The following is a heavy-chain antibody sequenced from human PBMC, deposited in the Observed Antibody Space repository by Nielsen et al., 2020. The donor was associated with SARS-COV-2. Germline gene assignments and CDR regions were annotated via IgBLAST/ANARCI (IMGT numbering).Heavy chain of an antibody. CDR1: GFTFSSYA. CDR3: ARDRGQLGHFDY. J-gene: IGHJ4*02. V-gene: IGHV3-64*01. D-gene: IGHD6-6*01. Sequence: GESLKISCAASGFTFSSYAMHWARQAPGKGLEYVSAISSNGGSTYYANSVKGRFTISRDNSKNTLYLQMGSLRAEDMAVYYCARDRGQLGHFDYWGQGTLVTVSS. CDR2: ISSNGGST.